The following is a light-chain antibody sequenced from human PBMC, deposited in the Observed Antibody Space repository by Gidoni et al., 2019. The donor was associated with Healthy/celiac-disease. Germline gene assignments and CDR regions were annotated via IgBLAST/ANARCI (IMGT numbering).Light chain of an antibody. J-gene: IGKJ3*01. CDR3: QQSYSTLIFT. CDR1: QSISSY. V-gene: IGKV1-39*01. CDR2: AAS. Sequence: DIQMTQSPSSLSAYVGDRVTITCRASQSISSYLNWYQQKPGKAPNLLIYAASSLQSGVPSRFSGSGSGTDFTLTISSLQPEEFATYYCQQSYSTLIFTFGPGTKVDIK.